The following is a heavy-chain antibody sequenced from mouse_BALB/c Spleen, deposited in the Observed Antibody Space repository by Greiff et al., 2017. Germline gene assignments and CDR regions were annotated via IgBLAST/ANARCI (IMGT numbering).Heavy chain of an antibody. J-gene: IGHJ3*01. CDR3: TRGGGYGAWFAY. Sequence: QVQLQQSGAELVRPGASVTLSCKASGYTFTDYEMHWVKQTPVHGLEWIGAIDPETGGTAYNQKFKGKATLTADKSSSTAYMELRSLTSEDSAVYYGTRGGGYGAWFAYWGQGTLVTVSA. CDR1: GYTFTDYE. V-gene: IGHV1-15*01. CDR2: IDPETGGT. D-gene: IGHD2-2*01.